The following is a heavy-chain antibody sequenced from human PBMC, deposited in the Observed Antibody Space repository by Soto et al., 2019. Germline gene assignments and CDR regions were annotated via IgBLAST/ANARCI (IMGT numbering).Heavy chain of an antibody. CDR1: GFTFSSYG. CDR3: VKEMGGSYYSAYHFDY. CDR2: ISYDGSQK. J-gene: IGHJ4*02. Sequence: PGGSLRLSCVASGFTFSSYGMHWVRQAPGKGLEWVALISYDGSQKYFGVSVKGRFTISRDNSKNTLYLEMNSLRGDDTALYCCVKEMGGSYYSAYHFDYWGQGTQVTVSS. V-gene: IGHV3-30*18. D-gene: IGHD1-26*01.